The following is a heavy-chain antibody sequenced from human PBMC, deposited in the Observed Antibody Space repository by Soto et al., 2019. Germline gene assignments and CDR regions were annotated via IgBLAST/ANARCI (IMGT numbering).Heavy chain of an antibody. V-gene: IGHV3-30*18. CDR1: GFTFSSYG. D-gene: IGHD3-10*01. Sequence: GGSLRLSCAASGFTFSSYGMHWVRQAPGKGLEWVAVISYDGSNKYYADSVKGRFTISRDNSKNTLYLQMNSLRAEDTAVYYCAKDRSWFGELALYYFDYWGQGTLVTVSS. J-gene: IGHJ4*02. CDR2: ISYDGSNK. CDR3: AKDRSWFGELALYYFDY.